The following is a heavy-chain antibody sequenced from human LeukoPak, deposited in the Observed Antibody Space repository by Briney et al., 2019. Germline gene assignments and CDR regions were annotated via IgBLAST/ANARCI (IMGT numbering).Heavy chain of an antibody. V-gene: IGHV4-31*03. CDR3: ARVREMATIGFDY. J-gene: IGHJ4*02. D-gene: IGHD5-24*01. CDR2: IYYSGST. Sequence: SQTLSLTCTVSGGSLVTGSYYWSWLRQHPGKGLEWIGYIYYSGSTYYNPSLKSRVTISIDRSKNQFSLRLSSVTAADTAVYFCARVREMATIGFDYWGQGTLVTVSS. CDR1: GGSLVTGSYY.